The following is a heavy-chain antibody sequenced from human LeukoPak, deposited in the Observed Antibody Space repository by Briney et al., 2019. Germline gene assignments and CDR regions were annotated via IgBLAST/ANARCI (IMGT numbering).Heavy chain of an antibody. J-gene: IGHJ4*02. CDR3: AKTPTALVRGGYYFDS. CDR2: INHSGST. CDR1: GGSFSDYY. Sequence: PSESLSLTCAVYGGSFSDYYWNWIRQSPGKGLEWIGEINHSGSTNYNPSLKTRVTISVDTSKNQFSLKLNSVTAADTAVYFCAKTPTALVRGGYYFDSWGQGTLVTVPS. V-gene: IGHV4-34*01. D-gene: IGHD6-6*01.